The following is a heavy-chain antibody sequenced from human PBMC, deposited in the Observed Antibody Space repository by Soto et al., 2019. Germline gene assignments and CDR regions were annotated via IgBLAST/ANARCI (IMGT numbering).Heavy chain of an antibody. V-gene: IGHV3-30*18. CDR2: ISYAGSNT. J-gene: IGHJ4*02. Sequence: QVQLVESGGGVVQPGRSLRLSCAASGFSFSDYGMHWVRQAPGKGLEWVAVISYAGSNTYYADSVKGRFTIFRDNSKNTLYLQMNSLRAGDTAMYFCAKDQAVVAGYETYYFDFWGQGTLVTVSS. D-gene: IGHD2-15*01. CDR1: GFSFSDYG. CDR3: AKDQAVVAGYETYYFDF.